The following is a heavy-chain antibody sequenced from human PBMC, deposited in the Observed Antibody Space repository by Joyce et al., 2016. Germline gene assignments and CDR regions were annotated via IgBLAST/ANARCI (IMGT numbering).Heavy chain of an antibody. D-gene: IGHD2-21*01. CDR3: VRSRSLVASYQYLYDGLDV. Sequence: QLVESGGGVVQPGKSLSLSCAASGFTFSSYAMHWVRLAPGKGLEWVAVISRDGNHRNWADSVKGRFTISTDNSKNMLYLHMNSLRGEDTADYFCVRSRSLVASYQYLYDGLDVWGQGTTVIVSS. V-gene: IGHV3-30*03. CDR2: ISRDGNHR. CDR1: GFTFSSYA. J-gene: IGHJ6*02.